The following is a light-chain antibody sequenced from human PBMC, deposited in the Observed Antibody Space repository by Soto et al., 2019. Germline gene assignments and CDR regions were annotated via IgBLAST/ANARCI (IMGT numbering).Light chain of an antibody. CDR3: QQYDGYPLT. CDR1: QTVRSW. Sequence: DIQMTQSPSTLSASVGDRFTITCRASQTVRSWLAWYQQTPRKAPKLLISKASSLESGVPSKFSGSGSGTEFTLTVSSLQPDDFATYYCQQYDGYPLTFGGGTKVDIK. CDR2: KAS. J-gene: IGKJ4*01. V-gene: IGKV1-5*03.